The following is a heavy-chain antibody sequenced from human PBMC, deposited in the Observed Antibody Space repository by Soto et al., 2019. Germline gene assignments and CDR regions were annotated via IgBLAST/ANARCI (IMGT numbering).Heavy chain of an antibody. CDR1: GYTFTSYG. Sequence: ASVKVSCKASGYTFTSYGISWVRQAPGQGLEWMGWISAYNGNTNYAQKLQGRVTMTTDTSTSTAYMELRSLRSDDTAVYYCARRSGVRGTGFWFDPWGQGTLVTVSS. CDR2: ISAYNGNT. D-gene: IGHD3-10*01. V-gene: IGHV1-18*01. CDR3: ARRSGVRGTGFWFDP. J-gene: IGHJ5*02.